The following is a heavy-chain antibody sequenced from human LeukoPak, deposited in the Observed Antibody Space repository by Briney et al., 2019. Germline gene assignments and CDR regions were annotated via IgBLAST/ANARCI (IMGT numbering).Heavy chain of an antibody. J-gene: IGHJ4*02. CDR2: INPSGGST. CDR3: ARDSAYCSGGGCANTMIVTLVY. Sequence: ASVKVSCKASGYTFTSYYMHWVRQAPGQGLEWMGIINPSGGSTSYAQKFQGRVTMTRDTSTSTVYMELSSLRSEDTAVYYCARDSAYCSGGGCANTMIVTLVYWGQGTLVTVSS. V-gene: IGHV1-46*01. CDR1: GYTFTSYY. D-gene: IGHD2-15*01.